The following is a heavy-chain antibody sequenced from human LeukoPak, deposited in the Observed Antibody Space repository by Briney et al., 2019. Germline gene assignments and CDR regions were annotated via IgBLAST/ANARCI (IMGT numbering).Heavy chain of an antibody. CDR3: AGLVGRYSSGLYYYYFDY. D-gene: IGHD3-22*01. J-gene: IGHJ4*02. V-gene: IGHV4-4*02. CDR1: GDSINSLDL. Sequence: PSGTLSLTCTVSGDSINSLDLWSWVRQPPGKGLEWIGEMYLSGTTHSNPSVKSRVTISIDKSRNQFFLNLSSVTAADTAVYYCAGLVGRYSSGLYYYYFDYWGQGTLVTVSS. CDR2: MYLSGTT.